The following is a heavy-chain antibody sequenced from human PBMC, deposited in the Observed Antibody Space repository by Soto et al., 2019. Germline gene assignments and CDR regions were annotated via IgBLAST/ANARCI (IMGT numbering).Heavy chain of an antibody. CDR3: ARESEDLTSNFDY. J-gene: IGHJ4*02. Sequence: GGPLRRSWASSGFTFTRYSMNFVRHAPGKGLEWVSSISSTTNYIYYGDSMKVRFTISRDNAKNSLYLEMNSLRAEDTAVYYCARESEDLTSNFDYWGQGTLVTVS. CDR2: ISSTTNYI. CDR1: GFTFTRYS. V-gene: IGHV3-21*06.